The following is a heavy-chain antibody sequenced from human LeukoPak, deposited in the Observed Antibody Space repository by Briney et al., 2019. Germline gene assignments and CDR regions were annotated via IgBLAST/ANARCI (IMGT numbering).Heavy chain of an antibody. V-gene: IGHV1-24*01. CDR3: ATGVAGWMDY. D-gene: IGHD6-19*01. CDR2: FDPEDGET. Sequence: GATVKVSCKVSGYTLTELSMHWVRQAPGKGLGWMGGFDPEDGETIYARKFQGRVTMTEDTSTDTAYMELSSLRSEDTAVYYCATGVAGWMDYWGQGTLVTVPS. CDR1: GYTLTELS. J-gene: IGHJ4*02.